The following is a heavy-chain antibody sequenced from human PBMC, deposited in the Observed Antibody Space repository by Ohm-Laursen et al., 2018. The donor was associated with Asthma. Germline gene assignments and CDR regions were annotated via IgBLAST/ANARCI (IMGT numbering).Heavy chain of an antibody. J-gene: IGHJ4*02. CDR1: GFTFSSYA. Sequence: SLRLSCAASGFTFSSYAMHWVRQAPGKGLEWVAVISYDGSNKYYADSVKGRFTISRDNSKNTLYLQMNSLRAEDTAVYYCARDIAAAGGDWGQGTLVTVSS. D-gene: IGHD6-13*01. V-gene: IGHV3-30-3*01. CDR3: ARDIAAAGGD. CDR2: ISYDGSNK.